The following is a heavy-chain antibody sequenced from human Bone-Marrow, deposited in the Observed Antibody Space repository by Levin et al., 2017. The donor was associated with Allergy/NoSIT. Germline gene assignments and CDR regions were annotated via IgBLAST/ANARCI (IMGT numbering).Heavy chain of an antibody. CDR3: AKDVGLWWCQYYFDY. Sequence: GGSLRLSCAASGFTFSSYGMHWVRQAPGKGLEWVAVISYDGSNKYYADSVKGRFTISRDNSKNTLYLQMNSLRAEDTAVYYCAKDVGLWWCQYYFDYWGQGTLVTVSS. J-gene: IGHJ4*02. CDR2: ISYDGSNK. CDR1: GFTFSSYG. D-gene: IGHD2-21*01. V-gene: IGHV3-30*18.